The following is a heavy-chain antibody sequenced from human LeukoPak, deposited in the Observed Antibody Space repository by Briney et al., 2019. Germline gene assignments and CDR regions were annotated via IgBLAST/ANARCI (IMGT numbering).Heavy chain of an antibody. V-gene: IGHV1-2*02. J-gene: IGHJ5*02. CDR2: INLNSGGT. D-gene: IGHD6-19*01. CDR1: GYTFTGYY. Sequence: GASVKVSCKASGYTFTGYYMHCVRQAPGQGLEWMGWINLNSGGTNYAQKFQGRVTMTRDTSISTAYMELSRLRSDDTAVYYCARVPGVADSYDPWGQGTLVTVSS. CDR3: ARVPGVADSYDP.